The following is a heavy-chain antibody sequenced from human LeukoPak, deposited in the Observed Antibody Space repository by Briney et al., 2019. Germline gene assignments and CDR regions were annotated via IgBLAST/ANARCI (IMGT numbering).Heavy chain of an antibody. V-gene: IGHV4-38-2*02. CDR2: IYYSGST. CDR3: ARVRREDDFWSGYYGYYFDY. Sequence: SETLSLTCTVSGYSISSGYSWGWIRQPPGKGLEWIGSIYYSGSTYYNPSLKSRVTISVDTSKNQFSLKLSSVTAADTAVYYCARVRREDDFWSGYYGYYFDYWGQGTLVTVSS. CDR1: GYSISSGYS. D-gene: IGHD3-3*01. J-gene: IGHJ4*02.